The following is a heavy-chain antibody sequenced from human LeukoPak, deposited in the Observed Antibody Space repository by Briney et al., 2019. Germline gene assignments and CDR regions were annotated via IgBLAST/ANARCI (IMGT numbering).Heavy chain of an antibody. J-gene: IGHJ6*02. Sequence: PSETLSLTCTVSGASIGSSTYSWGWIRQPPGKGLEWIGSIYYTGSTYYNPSLKSQVTISVDTSKNQFSLKLTSVTAADTAVYYCCTTWPTYYYGLDVWGQGTSVSVSS. V-gene: IGHV4-39*07. CDR2: IYYTGST. D-gene: IGHD2-2*01. CDR3: CTTWPTYYYGLDV. CDR1: GASIGSSTYS.